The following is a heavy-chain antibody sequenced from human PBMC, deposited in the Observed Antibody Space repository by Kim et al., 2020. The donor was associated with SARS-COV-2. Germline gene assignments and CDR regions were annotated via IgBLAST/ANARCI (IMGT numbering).Heavy chain of an antibody. V-gene: IGHV3-9*01. CDR3: ATSTRPHPTRGDKNWFDP. J-gene: IGHJ5*02. Sequence: KGRVTISRDNAKNSLYLQMNSLRAEDTALYYCATSTRPHPTRGDKNWFDPWGQGTLVTVSS. D-gene: IGHD2-2*01.